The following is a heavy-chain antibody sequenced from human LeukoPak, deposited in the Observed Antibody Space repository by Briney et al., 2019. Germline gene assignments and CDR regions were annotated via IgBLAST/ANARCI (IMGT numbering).Heavy chain of an antibody. D-gene: IGHD6-19*01. V-gene: IGHV3-15*01. CDR2: IKSKTDGGTT. Sequence: PGGSLRLSCAASGFTFSNAWMSWVRQAPGKGLEWVGRIKSKTDGGTTDYAAPVKGRFTISRDDSKNTLYLQMNSLRAEDTAVYYCAKDQLGVSGWENYYGMDVWGQGTTVTVSS. CDR3: AKDQLGVSGWENYYGMDV. J-gene: IGHJ6*02. CDR1: GFTFSNAW.